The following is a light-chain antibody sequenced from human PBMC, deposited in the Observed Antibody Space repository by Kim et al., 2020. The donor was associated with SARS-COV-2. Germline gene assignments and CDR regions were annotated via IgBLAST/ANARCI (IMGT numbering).Light chain of an antibody. CDR1: QSVSSTY. CDR2: AAS. J-gene: IGKJ4*01. Sequence: EIVLTQSPGTLSLSPGERATLSCRASQSVSSTYLAWYQQKPGQAPMLLYHAASTRATGIPERFSGSGSGTDFTTTISILAHEDSAFYYWQQYGRSPLTFGGGTKVDIK. V-gene: IGKV3-20*01. CDR3: QQYGRSPLT.